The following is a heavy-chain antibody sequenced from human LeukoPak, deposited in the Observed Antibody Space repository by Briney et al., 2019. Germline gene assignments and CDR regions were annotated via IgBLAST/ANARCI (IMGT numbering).Heavy chain of an antibody. J-gene: IGHJ3*02. CDR2: IYYSGST. CDR1: GGSISSYY. Sequence: ASETLSLTCTVSGGSISSYYWSWIRQPPGKRLEWIGYIYYSGSTNYNPSLKSRVTISVDTSKNQFSLKLSSVTAADTAVYYCAREASGGYDAFDIWGQGTMVTVSS. D-gene: IGHD1-26*01. CDR3: AREASGGYDAFDI. V-gene: IGHV4-59*12.